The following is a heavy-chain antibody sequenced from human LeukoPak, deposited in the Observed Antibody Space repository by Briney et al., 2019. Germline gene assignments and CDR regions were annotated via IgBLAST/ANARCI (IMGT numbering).Heavy chain of an antibody. CDR2: ISYDGSNK. CDR1: GFTFSRYA. J-gene: IGHJ4*02. V-gene: IGHV3-30*01. Sequence: PGRSLRLSCAASGFTFSRYAMHWVRQAPGKGLEWVAVISYDGSNKYYADSVKGRLTISRDNSKNTLYLQMNSLRAEDTAVYYCARDQYPPDFVVVPAALDYWGQGTLVTVSS. CDR3: ARDQYPPDFVVVPAALDY. D-gene: IGHD2-2*01.